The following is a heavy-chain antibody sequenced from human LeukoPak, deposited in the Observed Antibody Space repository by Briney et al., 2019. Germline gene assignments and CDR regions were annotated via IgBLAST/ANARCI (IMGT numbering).Heavy chain of an antibody. CDR1: GFTFSSNA. CDR3: AKLESPYNYYGMDV. CDR2: VSGSGGST. D-gene: IGHD3-3*01. Sequence: GGSLRLSCAAAGFTFSSNAMSWVRQPPGKGLEWVSGVSGSGGSTYYADSVKGRFTISRDKSKNTLYLQMNSLRVEDTAVYYCAKLESPYNYYGMDVWGQGTTVTVS. V-gene: IGHV3-23*01. J-gene: IGHJ6*02.